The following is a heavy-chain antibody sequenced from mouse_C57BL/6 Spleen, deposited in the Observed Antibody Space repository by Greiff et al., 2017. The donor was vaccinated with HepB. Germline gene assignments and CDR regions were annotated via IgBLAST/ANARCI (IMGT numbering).Heavy chain of an antibody. Sequence: EVKVVESGGGLVKPGGSLKLSCAASGFTFSDYGMHWVRQAPEKGLEWVAYISSGSSTIYYADTVKGRFTISRDNAKNTLFLQMTSLRSEDTAMYYCARMDYYGGYFDYWGQGTTLTVSS. V-gene: IGHV5-17*01. CDR3: ARMDYYGGYFDY. D-gene: IGHD1-2*01. CDR1: GFTFSDYG. CDR2: ISSGSSTI. J-gene: IGHJ2*01.